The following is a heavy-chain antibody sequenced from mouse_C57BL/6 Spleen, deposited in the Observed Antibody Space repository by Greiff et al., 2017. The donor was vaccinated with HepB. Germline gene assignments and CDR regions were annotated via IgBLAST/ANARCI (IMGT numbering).Heavy chain of an antibody. V-gene: IGHV3-6*01. CDR1: GYSITSGYY. CDR3: ARRKDYDEFAY. Sequence: EVKLLESGPGLVKPSQSLSLTCSVTGYSITSGYYWNWIRQFPGNKLEWMGYISYDGSNNYNPSLKNRISITRDTSKNQFFLKLNSVTTEDTATYYCARRKDYDEFAYWGQGTLVTVSA. D-gene: IGHD2-4*01. J-gene: IGHJ3*01. CDR2: ISYDGSN.